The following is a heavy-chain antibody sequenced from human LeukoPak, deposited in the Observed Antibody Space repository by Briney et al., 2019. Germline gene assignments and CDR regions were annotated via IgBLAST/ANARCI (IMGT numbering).Heavy chain of an antibody. D-gene: IGHD2-15*01. Sequence: ASVKVSCKASGYTFTGYYIHWVRQAPGQGLEWMGWINPNSGGTNYAQKFQGRVTMTRDTSINTAYMELSRLRSDDTAVYYCAGGDIVVEAYYMDVWGKGTTVTVSS. V-gene: IGHV1-2*02. CDR1: GYTFTGYY. J-gene: IGHJ6*03. CDR2: INPNSGGT. CDR3: AGGDIVVEAYYMDV.